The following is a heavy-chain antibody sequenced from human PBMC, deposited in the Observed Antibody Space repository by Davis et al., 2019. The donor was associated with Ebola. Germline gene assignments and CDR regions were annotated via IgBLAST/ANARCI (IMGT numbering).Heavy chain of an antibody. D-gene: IGHD2-2*01. CDR3: ASVVPAAIV. J-gene: IGHJ4*02. CDR1: GYSFTNNW. Sequence: GESLKISCQGSGYSFTNNWIAWVRQLPGKGLEWMGIIFPGDSETRHSPSFLGQVSFSADKSISTAYLQWSSLKASDTAMYYCASVVPAAIVWGQGTLVTVSS. CDR2: IFPGDSET. V-gene: IGHV5-51*01.